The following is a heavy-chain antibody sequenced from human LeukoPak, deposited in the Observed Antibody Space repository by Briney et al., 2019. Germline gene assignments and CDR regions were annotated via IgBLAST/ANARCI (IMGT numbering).Heavy chain of an antibody. D-gene: IGHD2-2*01. CDR1: GGTSSSYT. CDR3: AIVEAGCSSTSCYDY. V-gene: IGHV1-69*02. CDR2: IIPILGIA. Sequence: SVKVSCKASGGTSSSYTISWVRQAPGQGLEWMGRIIPILGIANYAQKFQGRVTITADKSTSTAYMELSSLRSEDTAVYYCAIVEAGCSSTSCYDYWGQGTLVTVSS. J-gene: IGHJ4*02.